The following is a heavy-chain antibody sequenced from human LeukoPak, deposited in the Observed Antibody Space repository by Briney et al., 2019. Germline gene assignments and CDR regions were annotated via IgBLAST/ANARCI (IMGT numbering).Heavy chain of an antibody. Sequence: ASVKVSCKASGGTFSSYAITWVRQAPGLGLEWMGRIIPTLEVANYAQKFQGRVTITADKSTSTAYMELSSLRPEDTAVYYCARVISGTWLWFWGQGTPVTVSS. V-gene: IGHV1-69*04. CDR3: ARVISGTWLWF. D-gene: IGHD1-14*01. CDR1: GGTFSSYA. J-gene: IGHJ4*02. CDR2: IIPTLEVA.